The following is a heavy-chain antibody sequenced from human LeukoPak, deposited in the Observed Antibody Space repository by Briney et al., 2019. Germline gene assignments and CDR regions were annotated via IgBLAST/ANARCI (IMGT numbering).Heavy chain of an antibody. D-gene: IGHD6-19*01. V-gene: IGHV3-23*01. CDR1: GFTFSSYA. CDR2: IGGSGDIT. Sequence: AGGSLRLSCAASGFTFSSYAISWVRQAPGKGLEWVSGIGGSGDITYYADSVKGRFTISRDNSKNTLYLQMNSLRAEDTAVYYCAKAAVAAYFYYYGMDVWGQGTTVTVSS. CDR3: AKAAVAAYFYYYGMDV. J-gene: IGHJ6*02.